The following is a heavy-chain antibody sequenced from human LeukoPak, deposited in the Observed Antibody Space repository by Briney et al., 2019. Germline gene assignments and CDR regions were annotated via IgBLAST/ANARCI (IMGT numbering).Heavy chain of an antibody. CDR2: IKYDGSET. Sequence: GGSLRLSCEASGFIFSNYWRSWVRQAPGQGLEWVANIKYDGSETYYVDSVKGRFTISRDNGKNSLYVQMNSLSVEDTAVYYCATYSTLYARDFQHWGQGTLVIVSS. CDR3: ATYSTLYARDFQH. D-gene: IGHD2/OR15-2a*01. J-gene: IGHJ1*01. V-gene: IGHV3-7*01. CDR1: GFIFSNYW.